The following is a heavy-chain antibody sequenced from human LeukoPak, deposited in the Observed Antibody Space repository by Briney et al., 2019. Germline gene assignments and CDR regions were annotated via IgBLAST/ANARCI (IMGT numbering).Heavy chain of an antibody. CDR2: ISFSGNNA. CDR1: GFTFRGAA. J-gene: IGHJ3*01. Sequence: GGSLRLSCAVSGFTFRGAAMTWVRQAPGKGLEWVSLISFSGNNAYHADSVKGRFTISRDNSKNTLSLQMNSLRVEDTAIYYCAKDIIVSTWGLGTRVTVSS. CDR3: AKDIIVST. V-gene: IGHV3-23*01. D-gene: IGHD2/OR15-2a*01.